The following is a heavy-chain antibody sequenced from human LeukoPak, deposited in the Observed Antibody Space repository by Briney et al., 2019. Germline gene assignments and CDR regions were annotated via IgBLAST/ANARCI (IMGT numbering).Heavy chain of an antibody. D-gene: IGHD3-22*01. Sequence: PGGSLRLSCAASGFTFSSSAMTWVRQGPGKGLEWVSSISDNGGSTYFADSVKARFTISRDNSKNSLYLQMNSLRAEDTAVYYCARDPTYYYDSSGFDYWGQGTLVTVSS. J-gene: IGHJ4*02. CDR3: ARDPTYYYDSSGFDY. V-gene: IGHV3-23*01. CDR1: GFTFSSSA. CDR2: ISDNGGST.